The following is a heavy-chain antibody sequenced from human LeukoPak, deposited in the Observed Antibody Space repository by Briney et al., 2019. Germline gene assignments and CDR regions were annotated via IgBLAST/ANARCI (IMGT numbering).Heavy chain of an antibody. V-gene: IGHV4-30-4*01. CDR1: GGSISSGDYY. J-gene: IGHJ5*02. D-gene: IGHD3-22*01. Sequence: SQTLSLTCTVSGGSISSGDYYWSWIRQPPGKGLEWIGYIYYSGSTYYNPSLKSRVTISVDTSKNQFSLKLSSVTAADTAVYYCAREETYYYDSSGRLFDPWGQGTLVTVSS. CDR3: AREETYYYDSSGRLFDP. CDR2: IYYSGST.